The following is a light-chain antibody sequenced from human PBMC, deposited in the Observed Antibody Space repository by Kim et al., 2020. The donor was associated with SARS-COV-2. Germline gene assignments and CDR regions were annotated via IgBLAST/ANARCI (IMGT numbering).Light chain of an antibody. CDR3: QQYNNWPYT. J-gene: IGKJ5*01. Sequence: EIVTTQSPATLSVSPGERATLSCRASQSVSSNLAWYQQKPGQAPRLLIYGASTRATGIPARFSGSGSGTDFTLTISSLQSEDFAVYYCQQYNNWPYTFGQETRLEIK. CDR2: GAS. CDR1: QSVSSN. V-gene: IGKV3-15*01.